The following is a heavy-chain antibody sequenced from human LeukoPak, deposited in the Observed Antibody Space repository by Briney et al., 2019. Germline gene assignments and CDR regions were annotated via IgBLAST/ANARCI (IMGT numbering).Heavy chain of an antibody. CDR2: IRISGTT. V-gene: IGHV4-31*03. CDR3: ARGSATLVDISGNLGFDS. Sequence: EPSETLSLTCTVSGDSMRGGTYYWNWIRQHPGKGLEWIGNIRISGTTYFSPSLKSRLDISIDTSKNQFSLNLSSVTAADTAVYYCARGSATLVDISGNLGFDSWGQGTLVTVSS. D-gene: IGHD5-12*01. CDR1: GDSMRGGTYY. J-gene: IGHJ4*02.